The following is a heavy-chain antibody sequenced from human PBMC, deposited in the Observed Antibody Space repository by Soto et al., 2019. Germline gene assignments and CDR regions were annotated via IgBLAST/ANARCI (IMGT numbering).Heavy chain of an antibody. CDR2: INYSGST. V-gene: IGHV4-39*01. CDR1: GDSISSSSYY. J-gene: IGHJ4*02. CDR3: ARGENTYYYDSSGLH. D-gene: IGHD3-22*01. Sequence: LSLTCTVSGDSISSSSYYWGWIRQPPGKGLEWIGSINYSGSTYYNPSLKSRVTISVDTSKNQFSLKLSSVTAADTAVYYCARGENTYYYDSSGLHWGQGTLVTVCS.